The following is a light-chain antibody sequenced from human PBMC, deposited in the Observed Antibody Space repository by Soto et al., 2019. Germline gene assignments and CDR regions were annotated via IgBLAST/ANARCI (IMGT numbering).Light chain of an antibody. CDR2: GTF. J-gene: IGKJ2*01. CDR3: QQLNSYPYT. Sequence: IQLTQSPSSLSASVGDRVTLTCRASQGISSYLVWYQQQPGNAPKLLIYGTFTLASGVPPRFSGSGSGTNLTLTISSLQPEDFATYYCQQLNSYPYTFGQGTKLEI. CDR1: QGISSY. V-gene: IGKV1-9*01.